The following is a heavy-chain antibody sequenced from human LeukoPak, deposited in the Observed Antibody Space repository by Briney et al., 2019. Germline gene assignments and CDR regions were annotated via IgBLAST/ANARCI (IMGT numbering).Heavy chain of an antibody. J-gene: IGHJ5*02. D-gene: IGHD3-22*01. CDR1: GFIFNNYG. CDR3: AKGSSGYFADL. Sequence: GGSLRLSCAASGFIFNNYGLIWVRQAPGKGLEWVSANDGGGIQYADFVEGRFTISRDNSKNTLFLQMSSLRAEDTALYYCAKGSSGYFADLWGQGTLVTVSS. V-gene: IGHV3-23*01. CDR2: NDGGGI.